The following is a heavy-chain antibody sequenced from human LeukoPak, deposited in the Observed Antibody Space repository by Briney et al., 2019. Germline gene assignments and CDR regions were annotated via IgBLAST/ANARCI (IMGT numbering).Heavy chain of an antibody. V-gene: IGHV3-7*01. CDR3: ARADSSSWDQ. CDR2: IKPDGSEK. Sequence: GGSLRLSCAASGFTFSSYWMSWLRQAPGKGLEWVANIKPDGSEKYYVDSVKGRFTISRDNAKNSLYLQMNSLRTEGTALYYCARADSSSWDQWGQGTLVTVSS. CDR1: GFTFSSYW. D-gene: IGHD6-13*01. J-gene: IGHJ4*02.